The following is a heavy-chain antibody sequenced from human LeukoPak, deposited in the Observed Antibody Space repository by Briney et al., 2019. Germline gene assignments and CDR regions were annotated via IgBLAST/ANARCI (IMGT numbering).Heavy chain of an antibody. CDR1: GFTFSSYW. Sequence: GGSLRLSCAASGFTFSSYWMSWVRQAPGKGLEWVANIKQDESEKYYVDSVKGRFTISRDNAKNSLYLQMNSLRAEDAAVYYCARDKIEGPTKLDYWGQGILVTVSS. CDR2: IKQDESEK. J-gene: IGHJ4*02. D-gene: IGHD1-1*01. V-gene: IGHV3-7*01. CDR3: ARDKIEGPTKLDY.